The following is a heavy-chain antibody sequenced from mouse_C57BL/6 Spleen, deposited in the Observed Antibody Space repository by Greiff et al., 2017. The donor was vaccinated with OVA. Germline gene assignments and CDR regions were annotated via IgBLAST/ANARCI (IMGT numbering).Heavy chain of an antibody. CDR1: GYTFTSYW. J-gene: IGHJ3*01. D-gene: IGHD2-4*01. CDR3: ARSYDYDGLFAY. Sequence: QVQLQQPGAELVKPGASVKMSCKASGYTFTSYWITWVKQRPGQGLEWIGDIYPGSGSTNYNEKFKSKATLTVDTSSSTAYMQLSSLTSEDSAVYYCARSYDYDGLFAYWGQGTLVTVSA. CDR2: IYPGSGST. V-gene: IGHV1-55*01.